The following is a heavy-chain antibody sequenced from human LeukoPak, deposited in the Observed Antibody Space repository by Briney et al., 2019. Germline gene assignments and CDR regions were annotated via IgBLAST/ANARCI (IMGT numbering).Heavy chain of an antibody. V-gene: IGHV1-18*01. CDR1: GYTFTSYG. CDR2: ISAYNGNT. J-gene: IGHJ4*02. Sequence: EASVKVSCKASGYTFTSYGISWVRQAPGQGLEWMGWISAYNGNTNYAQKLKGRVTMTTDTSTSTAYMELRSLRSEDTAWYYCLSMVLTAAGTVDYWGQGTLVTVSS. CDR3: LSMVLTAAGTVDY. D-gene: IGHD6-13*01.